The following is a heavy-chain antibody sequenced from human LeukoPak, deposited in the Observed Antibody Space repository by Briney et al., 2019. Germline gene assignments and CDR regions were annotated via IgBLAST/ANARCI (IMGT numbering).Heavy chain of an antibody. D-gene: IGHD6-19*01. Sequence: SETLSLTCIVSGGSISSYYWTWIRQPPGRGLEWIGYIYYNGSTNYNPSLKSRVTISVDTSKNQFSLKLNSVTAADTAVYYCARQSRGIAVAGLDYWGQGILVTVSS. V-gene: IGHV4-59*08. CDR3: ARQSRGIAVAGLDY. CDR1: GGSISSYY. J-gene: IGHJ4*02. CDR2: IYYNGST.